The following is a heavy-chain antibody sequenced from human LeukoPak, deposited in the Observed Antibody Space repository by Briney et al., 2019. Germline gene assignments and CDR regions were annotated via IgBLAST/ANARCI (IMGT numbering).Heavy chain of an antibody. V-gene: IGHV4-39*01. CDR3: ASRATRGYYYYYYMDV. J-gene: IGHJ6*03. Sequence: SVTLSLTCTVSGGSISSSSYYWGWIRQPPRKGLEWIGSIYYSGSTYYNPSLKSRVTVSVDTSKNQFSLKLSSVTAADTAVYYCASRATRGYYYYYYMDVWGKGTTVTVSS. CDR2: IYYSGST. D-gene: IGHD2-15*01. CDR1: GGSISSSSYY.